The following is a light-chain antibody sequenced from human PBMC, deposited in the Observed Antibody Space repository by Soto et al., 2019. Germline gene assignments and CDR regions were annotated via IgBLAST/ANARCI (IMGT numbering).Light chain of an antibody. Sequence: IVMTHSPSTLSVSPLYRATLSFMASQSVTSNLALYQQKPGQAPRLLIYGSSTRATGIPDRFSGSGSGTDFTLTISRLEPEDFAVYYCQQYGSSPITFGQGTRLEIK. CDR3: QQYGSSPIT. CDR1: QSVTSN. CDR2: GSS. V-gene: IGKV3-20*01. J-gene: IGKJ5*01.